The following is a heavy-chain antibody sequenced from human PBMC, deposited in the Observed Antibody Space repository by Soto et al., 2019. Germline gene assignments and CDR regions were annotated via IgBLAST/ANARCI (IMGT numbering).Heavy chain of an antibody. D-gene: IGHD5-18*01. CDR1: GGAFSNHA. Sequence: QMQLVQSGAEVKKPGSSVKVSCKAAGGAFSNHAISWVRQAPGQGLEWMGGIIPIFGTPMYAQEFKGRVTITADKSMSTVYMELSSLRSEDTAVYYCARGDKGDVYRYGPYPYYYCSMDVWGQGTTVTVSS. CDR3: ARGDKGDVYRYGPYPYYYCSMDV. J-gene: IGHJ6*02. V-gene: IGHV1-69*06. CDR2: IIPIFGTP.